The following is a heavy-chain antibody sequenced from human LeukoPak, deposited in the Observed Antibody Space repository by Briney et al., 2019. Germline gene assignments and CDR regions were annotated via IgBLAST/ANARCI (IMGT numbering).Heavy chain of an antibody. CDR2: ISWNSVSI. J-gene: IGHJ4*02. CDR1: GFTFDDYA. D-gene: IGHD6-13*01. Sequence: GGSLRLSCAASGFTFDDYAMHWVRQAPGKGLEWVSGISWNSVSIGYADSVKGRFTISRDNAKNSLYLQMNSLRAEDTVLYYCARSGKQQLAPFFDYWGQGTLVTVSS. CDR3: ARSGKQQLAPFFDY. V-gene: IGHV3-9*01.